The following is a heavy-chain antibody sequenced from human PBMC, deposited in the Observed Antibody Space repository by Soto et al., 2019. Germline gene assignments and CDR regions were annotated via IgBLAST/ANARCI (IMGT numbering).Heavy chain of an antibody. V-gene: IGHV3-7*01. D-gene: IGHD3-10*01. J-gene: IGHJ4*01. CDR3: ARDSGYGSGSSVNHYLDC. CDR2: IKTDASEK. Sequence: EEQLVASGGAWANPGGPLDFPCAPPGSPLRGIGLIWARRVPGKGRKGLATIKTDASEKKYVDSVKGRFTVSRDNAKNSLYLQMDSLRAEDTAVYYCARDSGYGSGSSVNHYLDCWGRGTLVTVSS. CDR1: GSPLRGIG.